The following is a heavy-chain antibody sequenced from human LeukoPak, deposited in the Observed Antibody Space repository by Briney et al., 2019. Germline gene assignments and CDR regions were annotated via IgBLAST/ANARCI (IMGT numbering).Heavy chain of an antibody. CDR1: GFTFSIFP. D-gene: IGHD3-3*01. CDR2: ISSGSEK. CDR3: ARDLELSAVYYFDS. V-gene: IGHV3-30*04. Sequence: GESLRVSCAASGFTFSIFPMHWVRQAPGKGLEWVALISSGSEKYYADSVKGRFTISRDNSKNMLYLQMNSLRADDTAVYYCARDLELSAVYYFDSWGQGTLVIVSS. J-gene: IGHJ4*02.